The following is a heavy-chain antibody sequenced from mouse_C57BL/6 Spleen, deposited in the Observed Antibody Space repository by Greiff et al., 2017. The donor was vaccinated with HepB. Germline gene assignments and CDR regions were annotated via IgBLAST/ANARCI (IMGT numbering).Heavy chain of an antibody. J-gene: IGHJ2*01. CDR2: INPNNGGT. CDR1: GYTFTDYY. Sequence: EVQLQQSGPELVKPGASVKISCKASGYTFTDYYMNWVKPSHGKSLEWIGDINPNNGGTSYNQKFKGKATLTVDKSSSTAYMELRSLTSEDSAVYYGARWRSGDWGQGTTLTVAS. V-gene: IGHV1-26*01. CDR3: ARWRSGD.